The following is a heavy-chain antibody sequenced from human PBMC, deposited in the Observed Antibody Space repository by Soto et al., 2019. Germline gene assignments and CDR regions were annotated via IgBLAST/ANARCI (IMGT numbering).Heavy chain of an antibody. CDR3: ARSPTYYYDSSGYLFDY. J-gene: IGHJ4*02. CDR1: GGSISSYY. CDR2: TYYSGST. V-gene: IGHV4-59*01. Sequence: PSETLSLTCTVSGGSISSYYWSWIRQPPGKGLEWIGYTYYSGSTNYNPSLKSRVTISVDTSKNQSSLKPSSVTAADTAVYYCARSPTYYYDSSGYLFDYWGQGTLVTVSS. D-gene: IGHD3-22*01.